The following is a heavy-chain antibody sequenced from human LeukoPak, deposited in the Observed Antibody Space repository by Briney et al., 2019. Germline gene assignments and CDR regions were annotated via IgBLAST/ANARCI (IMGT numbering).Heavy chain of an antibody. Sequence: GGSLRLSCAASGFTFSSYWTSWVRQAPGKGREGGANIKQDGSEKYYVDSVKGRFTISRDNAKNSLYLQMNSLRAEDTAVYYCARDLGFLGWYYFDYWGQGTLVTVSS. CDR2: IKQDGSEK. D-gene: IGHD3/OR15-3a*01. CDR1: GFTFSSYW. J-gene: IGHJ4*02. V-gene: IGHV3-7*01. CDR3: ARDLGFLGWYYFDY.